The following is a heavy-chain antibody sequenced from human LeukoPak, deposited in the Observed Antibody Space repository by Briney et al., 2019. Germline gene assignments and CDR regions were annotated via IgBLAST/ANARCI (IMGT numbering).Heavy chain of an antibody. CDR2: ISAYNGNT. J-gene: IGHJ5*02. CDR1: GYTFTSYG. Sequence: ASVKVSYKASGYTFTSYGISWVRQAPGQGLEWMGWISAYNGNTNYAQKLQGRVTMTTDTSTSTAYMELSSLRSEDTAVYYCARGGRGQLVEKNWFDPWGQGTLVTVSS. CDR3: ARGGRGQLVEKNWFDP. D-gene: IGHD6-6*01. V-gene: IGHV1-18*01.